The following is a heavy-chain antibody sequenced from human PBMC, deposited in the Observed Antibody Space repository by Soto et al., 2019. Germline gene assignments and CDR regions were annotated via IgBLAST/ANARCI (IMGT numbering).Heavy chain of an antibody. V-gene: IGHV4-39*01. Sequence: QLQLQESGPGLVKPSETLSLTCTVSGGSISSSSYYWGWIRQPPGKGLEWIGSIYYSGSTYYNPSLKIRVTISVDTSKNQFSLKLSSVTAADTAVYYCARHIGREIDYWGQGTLVTVSS. J-gene: IGHJ4*02. CDR2: IYYSGST. CDR1: GGSISSSSYY. CDR3: ARHIGREIDY. D-gene: IGHD1-26*01.